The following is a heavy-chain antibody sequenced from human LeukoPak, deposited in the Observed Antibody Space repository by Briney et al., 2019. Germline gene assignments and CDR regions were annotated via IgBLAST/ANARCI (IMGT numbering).Heavy chain of an antibody. CDR1: GGSFSGYY. Sequence: SETLSLTCAVYGGSFSGYYWSWIRQPPGKGLEWIGYIYYSGSTNYNPSLKSRVTISVDTSKNQFSLKLSSVTAADTAVYYCARDSRGSWYERYAFDIWGQGTMVTVSS. D-gene: IGHD6-13*01. CDR3: ARDSRGSWYERYAFDI. V-gene: IGHV4-59*01. J-gene: IGHJ3*02. CDR2: IYYSGST.